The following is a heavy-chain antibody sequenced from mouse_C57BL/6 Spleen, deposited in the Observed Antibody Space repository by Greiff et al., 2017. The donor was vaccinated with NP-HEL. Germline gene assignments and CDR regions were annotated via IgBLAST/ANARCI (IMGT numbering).Heavy chain of an antibody. Sequence: VQLQQSGAELARPGASVKLSCKASGYTFTSYGISWVKQRTGQGLEWIGEIYPRSGNTYYNEKFKGKATLTADKSSSTAYMELRSLTSEDSAVFFCARGGNYTYYAMDYWGQGTSVTVSS. V-gene: IGHV1-81*01. CDR3: ARGGNYTYYAMDY. D-gene: IGHD2-1*01. CDR2: IYPRSGNT. J-gene: IGHJ4*01. CDR1: GYTFTSYG.